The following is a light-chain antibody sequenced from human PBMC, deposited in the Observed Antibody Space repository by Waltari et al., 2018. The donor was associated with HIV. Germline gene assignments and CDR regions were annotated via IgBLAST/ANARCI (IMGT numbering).Light chain of an antibody. CDR3: MSYTGHNRWV. Sequence: QSALTQPPSASGSPGQSLTISCTGTIGDVGGYDYVSWYQQHPGKAPKLLIYEASQGPSGVPARFSGSKSGNTASLTVSGRQAEDEADYHCMSYTGHNRWVFGGGTKLTVL. J-gene: IGLJ3*02. V-gene: IGLV2-8*01. CDR2: EAS. CDR1: IGDVGGYDY.